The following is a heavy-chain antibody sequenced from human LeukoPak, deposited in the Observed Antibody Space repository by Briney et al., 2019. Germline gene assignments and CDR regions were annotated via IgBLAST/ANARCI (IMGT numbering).Heavy chain of an antibody. V-gene: IGHV4-39*01. CDR3: TRLPLDYSLDH. Sequence: SETLSLTCTVSGDSISSTTYWWGWIRQSPGKGLEWIGSMSYVGITSYNPSLKSRATISVDASKNQFSLMLNSVTAADTAVYYCTRLPLDYSLDHWGQGTPVSVSS. D-gene: IGHD4-11*01. CDR1: GDSISSTTYW. J-gene: IGHJ4*02. CDR2: MSYVGIT.